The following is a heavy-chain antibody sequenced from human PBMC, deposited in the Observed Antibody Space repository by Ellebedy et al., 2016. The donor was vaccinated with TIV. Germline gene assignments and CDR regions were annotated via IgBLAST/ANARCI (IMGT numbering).Heavy chain of an antibody. Sequence: ASVKVSXKASGFTFTSSAVQWVRQARGQRLEWIGWIVVGSGNTNYAQKFQERVTITRDMSTSTAYMELSSLRSEDTAVYYCAADPGPYYDILTGYYRDVYYFDYWGQGTLVTVSS. J-gene: IGHJ4*02. CDR1: GFTFTSSA. D-gene: IGHD3-9*01. V-gene: IGHV1-58*01. CDR2: IVVGSGNT. CDR3: AADPGPYYDILTGYYRDVYYFDY.